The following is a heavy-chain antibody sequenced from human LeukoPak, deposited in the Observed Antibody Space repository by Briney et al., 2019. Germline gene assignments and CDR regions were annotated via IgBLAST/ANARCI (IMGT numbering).Heavy chain of an antibody. CDR3: ARDQASETFDY. CDR1: GYTFTSYY. Sequence: ASVKVSCKASGYTFTSYYMHWVRQAPGQGLEWMGWINPNSGGTNYAQKFQGRVTMTRDTSTSTVYMELSSLRSEDTAVYYCARDQASETFDYWGQGTLVTVSS. CDR2: INPNSGGT. J-gene: IGHJ4*02. V-gene: IGHV1-2*02.